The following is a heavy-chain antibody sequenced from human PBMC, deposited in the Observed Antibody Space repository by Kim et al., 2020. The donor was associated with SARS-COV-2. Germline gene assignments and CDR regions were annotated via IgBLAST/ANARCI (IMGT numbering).Heavy chain of an antibody. D-gene: IGHD2-8*02. CDR3: ARDLPGFGAYWS. Sequence: VDSRKGRFSISRDNTKNSIYLQMNSLRAEDTAVYYCARDLPGFGAYWSWGQGTLVTVSS. J-gene: IGHJ5*02. V-gene: IGHV3-7*01.